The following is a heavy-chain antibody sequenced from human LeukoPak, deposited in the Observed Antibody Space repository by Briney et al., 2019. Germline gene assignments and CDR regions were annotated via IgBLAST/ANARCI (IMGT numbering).Heavy chain of an antibody. CDR1: GYSITSYW. CDR3: ARLPYCGGDCYFGAFDI. J-gene: IGHJ3*02. D-gene: IGHD2-21*02. V-gene: IGHV5-51*01. CDR2: IYPGDSDT. Sequence: GESLKISCKGSGYSITSYWIGWVRQMPGKGVVWLGIIYPGDSDTRYSPSFEGHVTTSADKSISTAYLQWSSLKASDTAMYYCARLPYCGGDCYFGAFDIWGQGTMVTVSS.